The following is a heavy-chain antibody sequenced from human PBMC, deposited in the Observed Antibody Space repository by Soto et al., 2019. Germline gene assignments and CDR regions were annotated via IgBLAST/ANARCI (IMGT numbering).Heavy chain of an antibody. Sequence: SQTLSLTCVISGDSVSSNSAAWNWIRLSPSRGLEWLARTYYRSRWYNDYAVSVRSRITVNPDTSKNQFSLQLTSVTPEDTAVYYCAGTTSHHWLYMDVWGKGATVTVSS. CDR3: AGTTSHHWLYMDV. CDR2: TYYRSRWYN. J-gene: IGHJ6*03. CDR1: GDSVSSNSAA. D-gene: IGHD1-7*01. V-gene: IGHV6-1*01.